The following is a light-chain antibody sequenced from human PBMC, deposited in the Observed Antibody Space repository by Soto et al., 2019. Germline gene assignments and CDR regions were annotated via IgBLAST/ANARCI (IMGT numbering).Light chain of an antibody. J-gene: IGKJ2*01. CDR2: GAS. CDR3: QQYGSSLYT. CDR1: QSVSSSY. Sequence: EIVLTQSPGTLSLSPGERATLSCRASQSVSSSYLAWYQQKPGQAPRRLMYGASSRATGIPDRFSGSGSGTDFTLTISRLEPEDFAVYYCQQYGSSLYTFGQGTKLEIK. V-gene: IGKV3-20*01.